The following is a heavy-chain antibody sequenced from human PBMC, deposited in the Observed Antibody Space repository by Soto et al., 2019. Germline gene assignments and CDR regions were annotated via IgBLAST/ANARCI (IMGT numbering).Heavy chain of an antibody. CDR1: GDSFTTHT. Sequence: QVQLVQSGAELKKPGSSVKVSCKAPGDSFTTHTISWVRQAPGQGPEWMGRIIPTLGITNNAQKFQGRLTLTADKSTSTAYMELRSLRSEDTAMYYCARDQYWETVTCYGQLDFWGHGTLVTVSS. CDR2: IIPTLGIT. J-gene: IGHJ4*01. CDR3: ARDQYWETVTCYGQLDF. V-gene: IGHV1-69*08. D-gene: IGHD2-2*01.